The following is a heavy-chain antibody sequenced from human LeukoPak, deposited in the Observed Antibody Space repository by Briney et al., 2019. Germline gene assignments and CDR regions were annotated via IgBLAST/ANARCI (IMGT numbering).Heavy chain of an antibody. CDR2: INPKNGGT. CDR3: ARLGYYGSGSPDY. Sequence: GASVKVSCKASGGVFTTYAISWVRQAPGQGLEWMGWINPKNGGTNYAQKFQGRVTMTRDTSISTAYMELSRLTFDDTAVYYCARLGYYGSGSPDYWGQGTLVTVSS. D-gene: IGHD3-10*01. J-gene: IGHJ4*02. CDR1: GGVFTTYA. V-gene: IGHV1-2*02.